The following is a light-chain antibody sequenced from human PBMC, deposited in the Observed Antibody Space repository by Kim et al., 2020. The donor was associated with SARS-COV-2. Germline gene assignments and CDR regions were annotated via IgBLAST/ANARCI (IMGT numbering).Light chain of an antibody. CDR3: AAWDDSREAV. Sequence: QSVLTQPPSASGTPGQRVTISCSGSSSNIGSNYVYWYQQLPGTAPKLLIYRNNQRPSGVPDRFSGSKSGTSASLAISGLRSEDEADYYCAAWDDSREAVFGGGTQLTVL. CDR2: RNN. J-gene: IGLJ2*01. CDR1: SSNIGSNY. V-gene: IGLV1-47*01.